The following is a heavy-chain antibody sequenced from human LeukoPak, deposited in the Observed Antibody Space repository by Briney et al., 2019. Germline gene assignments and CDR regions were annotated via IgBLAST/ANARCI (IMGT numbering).Heavy chain of an antibody. CDR3: ARAWEAVAGNYGVIDY. CDR1: GYSLINYY. V-gene: IGHV1-46*01. CDR2: INPSGGGT. D-gene: IGHD1-7*01. J-gene: IGHJ4*02. Sequence: SVKVSCKASGYSLINYYIHWVRQAPGQGLEWMGIINPSGGGTSYARKFQGRVTMTRDMSTSTVYMELNSLTSEDTAVYYCARAWEAVAGNYGVIDYWGQGTLVTVSS.